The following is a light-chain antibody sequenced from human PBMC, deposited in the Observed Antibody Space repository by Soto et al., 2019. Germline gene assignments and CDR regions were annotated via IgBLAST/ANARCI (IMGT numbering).Light chain of an antibody. V-gene: IGKV1-5*03. Sequence: DIQMTQSPSTLSASVGDRVTITCRASQSISSWLAWYQQKPGKAPKLLIYKASSLESGVPSRFSGSGSGTEFTLTISSLQPDDFATSYCQPYNSYSRSFGQGTKVEIK. CDR2: KAS. CDR1: QSISSW. CDR3: QPYNSYSRS. J-gene: IGKJ1*01.